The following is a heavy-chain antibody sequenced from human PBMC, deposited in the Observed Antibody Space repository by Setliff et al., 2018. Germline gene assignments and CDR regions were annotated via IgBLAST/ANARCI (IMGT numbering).Heavy chain of an antibody. Sequence: VKVSCKASGYTFTGYYMHWVRQAPGQGLEWMGWINPNSGGTNYAQKFQGRVTMTRDTSISTAYMELSRLRSDDTAVYYCARDLIAAAGLYYYYYYMDVWGKGTTVTVSS. CDR2: INPNSGGT. V-gene: IGHV1-2*02. J-gene: IGHJ6*03. CDR3: ARDLIAAAGLYYYYYYMDV. CDR1: GYTFTGYY. D-gene: IGHD6-13*01.